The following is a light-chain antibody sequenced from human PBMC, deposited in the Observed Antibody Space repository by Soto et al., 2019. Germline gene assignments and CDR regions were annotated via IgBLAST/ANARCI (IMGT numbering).Light chain of an antibody. CDR3: QQHAHWPLT. V-gene: IGKV3-11*01. CDR1: QSVGNN. J-gene: IGKJ4*01. CDR2: EAS. Sequence: EIVLTQSPGTLSLSPGERATLSCRASQSVGNNLAWYQQKPGQAPGLLIYEASTRATGIPARFSGSGSGTDFTLTISSLEPEDFAVYYCQQHAHWPLTFGGGTKV.